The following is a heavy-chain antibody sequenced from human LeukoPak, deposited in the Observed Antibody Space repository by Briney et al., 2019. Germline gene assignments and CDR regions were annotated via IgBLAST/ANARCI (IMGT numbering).Heavy chain of an antibody. CDR1: GFTFSDYY. CDR3: AGDLVRAVSRAHAFGI. CDR2: ISSSSSYT. D-gene: IGHD4-11*01. V-gene: IGHV3-11*06. Sequence: PGGSLRLSCAAFGFTFSDYYMSWIRQAPGKGLEWVSYISSSSSYTNYAASVKGRFTISRDNARNSLYVQMHSLGAEDTAGYYCAGDLVRAVSRAHAFGIWGQGTKGTGSS. J-gene: IGHJ3*02.